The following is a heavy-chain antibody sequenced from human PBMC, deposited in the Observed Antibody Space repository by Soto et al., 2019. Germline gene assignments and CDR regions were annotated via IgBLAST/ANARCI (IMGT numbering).Heavy chain of an antibody. CDR3: ARGGLLRYFDWLS. J-gene: IGHJ6*02. CDR2: INHSGST. V-gene: IGHV4-34*01. D-gene: IGHD3-9*01. CDR1: GGSFSGYY. Sequence: LSLTCAVYGGSFSGYYWSWIRQPPGKGLEWIGEINHSGSTNYNPSLKSRVTISVDTSKNQFSLKLSSVTAADTAVYYCARGGLLRYFDWLSWGQGTTVTVSS.